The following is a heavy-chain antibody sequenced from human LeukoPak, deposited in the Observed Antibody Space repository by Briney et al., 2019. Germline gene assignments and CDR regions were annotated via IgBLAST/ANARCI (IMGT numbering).Heavy chain of an antibody. J-gene: IGHJ4*02. V-gene: IGHV3-53*05. Sequence: GGSLRLSCAASGFTVSSNYMSWVRQAPGKGLEWVSVLYSGGNTYYADSVRGRFTISRDNSKNTLYLQMNSLRAEDTAVYYCAKVLGSGWSPDYWGQGTLVTVSS. CDR1: GFTVSSNY. CDR3: AKVLGSGWSPDY. D-gene: IGHD6-19*01. CDR2: LYSGGNT.